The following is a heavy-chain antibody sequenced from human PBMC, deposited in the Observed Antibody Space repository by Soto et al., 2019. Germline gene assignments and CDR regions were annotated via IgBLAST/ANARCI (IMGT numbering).Heavy chain of an antibody. D-gene: IGHD3-16*01. CDR3: ARRPYDSSYYNYFGMDV. CDR2: IDPSDSYT. CDR1: GYSFTSYW. J-gene: IGHJ6*02. Sequence: GESLKISCKGSGYSFTSYWISWVRQMPGKGLEWMGRIDPSDSYTNYSPSFQGHVTISADKSISTAYLQWSSLKASDTAMYYCARRPYDSSYYNYFGMDVWGEGRTVTVS. V-gene: IGHV5-10-1*01.